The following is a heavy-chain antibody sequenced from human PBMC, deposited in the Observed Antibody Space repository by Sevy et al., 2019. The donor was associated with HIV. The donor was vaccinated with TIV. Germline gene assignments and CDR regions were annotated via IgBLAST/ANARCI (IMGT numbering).Heavy chain of an antibody. V-gene: IGHV3-7*03. J-gene: IGHJ3*01. CDR3: ARDFVKGRSVVVFDF. Sequence: GGSLRLSCAASGFTSSGYWMNWVRQAPGKGLEWVAFIKPDGREKYYVDSVKGRFSISRDDAESSLYLHMKSLRGDDTAVYYCARDFVKGRSVVVFDFWGQGTMVTVSS. D-gene: IGHD2-15*01. CDR1: GFTSSGYW. CDR2: IKPDGREK.